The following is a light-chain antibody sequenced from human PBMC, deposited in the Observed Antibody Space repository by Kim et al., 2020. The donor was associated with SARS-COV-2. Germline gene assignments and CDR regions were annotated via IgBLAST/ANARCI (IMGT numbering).Light chain of an antibody. CDR1: QSLLHSNGYNY. CDR3: VQDLQTPLT. J-gene: IGKJ4*01. Sequence: DIVMTQSPLSLPVTPGEPASISCRSSQSLLHSNGYNYLDWYLQKPGQSPQLLIYLGSNRASGVPDRFSGSGSGTDFTLKISRVEAEDVGVYYCVQDLQTPLTFGGGTKVDIK. CDR2: LGS. V-gene: IGKV2-28*01.